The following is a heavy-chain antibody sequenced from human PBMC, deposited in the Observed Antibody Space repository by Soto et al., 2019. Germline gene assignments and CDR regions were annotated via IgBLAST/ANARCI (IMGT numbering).Heavy chain of an antibody. CDR2: FYYTGSS. V-gene: IGHV4-38-2*01. J-gene: IGHJ4*02. Sequence: SETLSLTCAVPGYSISSGHYWAWIRQPPGKGLEWIGSFYYTGSSYYNPSLKSRVSISVDTSKNQISLKLRFVTAADTAVYFCARVGPSDYSNFEYWGQGRLVTVSS. D-gene: IGHD4-4*01. CDR3: ARVGPSDYSNFEY. CDR1: GYSISSGHY.